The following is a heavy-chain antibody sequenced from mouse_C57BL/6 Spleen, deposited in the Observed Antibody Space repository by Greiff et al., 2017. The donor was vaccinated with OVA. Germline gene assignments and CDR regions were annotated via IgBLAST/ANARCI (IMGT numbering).Heavy chain of an antibody. CDR2: IYPSDSET. CDR3: ARADYGYDVDY. CDR1: GYTFTSYW. V-gene: IGHV1-61*01. D-gene: IGHD2-2*01. J-gene: IGHJ2*01. Sequence: QVQLKQPGAELVRPGSSVKLSCKASGYTFTSYWMDWVKQRPGQGLEWIGNIYPSDSETHYNQKFKDKATLTVDKSSSTAYMQLSSLTSEDSAVYYCARADYGYDVDYWGQGTTLTVSS.